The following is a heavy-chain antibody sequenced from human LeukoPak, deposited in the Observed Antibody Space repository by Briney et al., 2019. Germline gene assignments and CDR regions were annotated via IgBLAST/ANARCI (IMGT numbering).Heavy chain of an antibody. CDR1: EFTFSTYW. CDR3: ARAPTWIQLWFFDY. D-gene: IGHD5-18*01. CDR2: ISGDGTGT. Sequence: GGSLRLSCAASEFTFSTYWMHWVRQVPGKGLVWVSRISGDGTGTSYADSVKGRFTISRDNAKNTLYLQMNSLRAEDTAVYYCARAPTWIQLWFFDYWGLGTLVTVSS. J-gene: IGHJ4*02. V-gene: IGHV3-74*01.